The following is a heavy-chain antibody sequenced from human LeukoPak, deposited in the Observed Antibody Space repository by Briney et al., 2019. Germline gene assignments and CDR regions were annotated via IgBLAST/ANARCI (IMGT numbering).Heavy chain of an antibody. D-gene: IGHD6-19*01. CDR1: GFTVSSYG. CDR3: ARVSAVAGTSHFDS. Sequence: GGSLRLSCAAFGFTVSSYGMHWVRQGSGKGLEWVAAIGSAGDTYYTDSVKGRFTISRENAKNSLDLQMNILRAGDTAVYYCARVSAVAGTSHFDSWGQGTLVTASS. J-gene: IGHJ4*02. CDR2: IGSAGDT. V-gene: IGHV3-13*01.